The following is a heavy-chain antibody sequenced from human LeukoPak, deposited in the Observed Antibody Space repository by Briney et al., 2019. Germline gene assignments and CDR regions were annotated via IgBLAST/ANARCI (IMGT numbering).Heavy chain of an antibody. CDR3: ARLRWELLGHYEDDY. CDR1: GYTFTGYY. CDR2: INPNSGGT. V-gene: IGHV1-2*02. Sequence: GASVTVSCKASGYTFTGYYMHWVRQAPGQGLEWMGWINPNSGGTNYAQKFQGRVTMTRDMSTSTVYMELSSLRSEDTAVYYCARLRWELLGHYEDDYWGQGTLVTVSS. D-gene: IGHD1-26*01. J-gene: IGHJ4*02.